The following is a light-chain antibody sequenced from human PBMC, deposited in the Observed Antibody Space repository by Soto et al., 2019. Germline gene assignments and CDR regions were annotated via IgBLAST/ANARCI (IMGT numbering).Light chain of an antibody. J-gene: IGLJ1*01. CDR1: SSDVGSYNL. CDR3: CSYAGSSTFV. CDR2: EGS. V-gene: IGLV2-23*01. Sequence: QSVLTQPSSASGSPGRSITISCTGASSDVGSYNLVSWYQQHPDKAPKLMIYEGSKRPSGVSNRFSGSKSGNTASLTISGLQAEDEADYYCCSYAGSSTFVFGTGTKVTVL.